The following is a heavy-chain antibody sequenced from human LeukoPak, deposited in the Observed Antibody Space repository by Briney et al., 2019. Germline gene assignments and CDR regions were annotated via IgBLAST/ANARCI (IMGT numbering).Heavy chain of an antibody. D-gene: IGHD3-22*01. V-gene: IGHV1-3*01. CDR1: GYTFTRNA. J-gene: IGHJ4*02. CDR3: ARDRGLGYYDSSGYLND. CDR2: INAANGNT. Sequence: ASVKVSCKASGYTFTRNAMHWVRQAPGQRLEWMGWINAANGNTKYSQKFQGRVTFTRDTSASTAYMELSSLRSEDTAVYYCARDRGLGYYDSSGYLNDWGQGTLVTVSS.